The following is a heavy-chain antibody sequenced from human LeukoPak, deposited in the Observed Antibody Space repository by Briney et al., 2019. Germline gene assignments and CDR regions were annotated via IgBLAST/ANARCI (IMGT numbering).Heavy chain of an antibody. CDR2: IYYTGST. J-gene: IGHJ4*02. CDR3: ARLEYSSSWYLDS. V-gene: IGHV4-59*01. D-gene: IGHD6-13*01. CDR1: GGSISNKY. Sequence: SSETLSLTCTVSGGSISNKYWSWIRQPPGKGLEWIGYIYYTGSTNYNPSLRGRVTISVDTSKNQFSLKVSSVTAADTAMYYCARLEYSSSWYLDSWGQGTLVTVSS.